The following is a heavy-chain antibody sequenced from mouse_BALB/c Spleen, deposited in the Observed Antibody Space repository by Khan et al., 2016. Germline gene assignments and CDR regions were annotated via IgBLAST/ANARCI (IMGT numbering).Heavy chain of an antibody. Sequence: QVQLKQSGAELARPGASVKLSCKASGYTFTDYYINWVKQRTGQGLEWIGQIYPGSGNTYYSENFKGKATLTADKSSSTAYMQLSSLTSDDSAVYFCAKGGYYGYYTVDYWGHGASVTVSS. CDR1: GYTFTDYY. V-gene: IGHV1-77*01. CDR2: IYPGSGNT. CDR3: AKGGYYGYYTVDY. D-gene: IGHD2-3*01. J-gene: IGHJ4*01.